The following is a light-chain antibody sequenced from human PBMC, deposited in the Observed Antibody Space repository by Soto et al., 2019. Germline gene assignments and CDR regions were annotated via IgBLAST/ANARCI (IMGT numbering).Light chain of an antibody. CDR1: SSDVGGYTY. V-gene: IGLV2-8*01. Sequence: QSALTQPPSASGSPGQSVTISCTGTSSDVGGYTYVSWYQQRPGKAPKLMIYEVTKRPSGVPDRFSGSKSGNTASLTVSGLQAEDEADYYCNSYAGSNIVVFGGGTQLTVL. J-gene: IGLJ2*01. CDR2: EVT. CDR3: NSYAGSNIVV.